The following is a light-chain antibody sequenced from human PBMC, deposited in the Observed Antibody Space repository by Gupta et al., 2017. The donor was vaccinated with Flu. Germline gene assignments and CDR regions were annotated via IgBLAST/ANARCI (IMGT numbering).Light chain of an antibody. CDR3: AAWDDNFNGPV. CDR1: ISNIGNNL. Sequence: QSALTQTPSVSGTPGQSVTMSCSGSISNIGNNLVNWYQFLPGSAPKVVIYINNKRPSGVPDRFSGSKSGTSASLTISGLQPEDEGDYFCAAWDDNFNGPVFGGGTKATV. CDR2: INN. V-gene: IGLV1-44*01. J-gene: IGLJ3*02.